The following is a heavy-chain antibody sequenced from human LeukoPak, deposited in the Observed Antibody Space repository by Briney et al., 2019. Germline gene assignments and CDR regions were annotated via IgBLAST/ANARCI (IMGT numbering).Heavy chain of an antibody. CDR2: IIPIFGTA. V-gene: IGHV1-69*01. Sequence: SVKVSCKASGGTFSSYAISWVRQAPGQGLEWMGGIIPIFGTANYAQRFQGRVTITADESTSTAYMELSSLRSEDTAVYYCARVRSGYCSSTSCPRDYYYYGMDVWGQGTTVTVSS. J-gene: IGHJ6*02. D-gene: IGHD2-2*03. CDR1: GGTFSSYA. CDR3: ARVRSGYCSSTSCPRDYYYYGMDV.